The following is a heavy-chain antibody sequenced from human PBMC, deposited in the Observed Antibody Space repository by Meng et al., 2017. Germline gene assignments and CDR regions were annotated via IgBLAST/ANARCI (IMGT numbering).Heavy chain of an antibody. CDR1: GDSVSSNSAA. Sequence: QIQLQQLGPGLVKPSQTLSLIWAISGDSVSSNSAAWNWFRQSPSRGLEWLGRAYYRSKWYHDYAESVKSRISIDPDTSKNQFSLQLRSVTPEDSAVYYCARGSYSFDSWGQRTLVTVSS. D-gene: IGHD1-26*01. CDR3: ARGSYSFDS. J-gene: IGHJ4*02. V-gene: IGHV6-1*01. CDR2: AYYRSKWYH.